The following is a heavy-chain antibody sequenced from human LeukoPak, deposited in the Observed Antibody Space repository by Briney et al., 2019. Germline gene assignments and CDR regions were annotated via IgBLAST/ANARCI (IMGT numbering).Heavy chain of an antibody. V-gene: IGHV4-31*02. Sequence: SETLSLTCIVSGSSISSGDSFWTWIRDHPGRGLELIGHIYYPGSPYYNPSLKSRITISVDTAKNQFSLKLSSVTAADTAVYYCARGGENYSDSSGYYSLDHWGQGTRVTVSS. CDR2: IYYPGSP. J-gene: IGHJ4*02. CDR3: ARGGENYSDSSGYYSLDH. D-gene: IGHD3-22*01. CDR1: GSSISSGDSF.